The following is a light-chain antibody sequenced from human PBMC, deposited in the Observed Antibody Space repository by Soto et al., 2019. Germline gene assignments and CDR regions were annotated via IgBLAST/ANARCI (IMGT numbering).Light chain of an antibody. CDR1: TSDVGAYNY. Sequence: QSVLTQPASVSGSPGQSITISCTGTTSDVGAYNYVSWFQQHPGKAPKLMIYEGSNRPSGVSDRFSASKSGNTASLTISGLQAEDEADYYCSSYTTSSTHVVFGGGTKLTVL. V-gene: IGLV2-14*01. J-gene: IGLJ2*01. CDR2: EGS. CDR3: SSYTTSSTHVV.